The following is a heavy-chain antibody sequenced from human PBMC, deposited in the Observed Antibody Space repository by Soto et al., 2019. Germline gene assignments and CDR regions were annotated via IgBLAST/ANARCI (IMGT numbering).Heavy chain of an antibody. J-gene: IGHJ6*02. CDR1: GGSFSGYY. Sequence: PSETLSLTCAVYGGSFSGYYWSWIRQPPGKGLEWVGEINHSGSTNDNPSLKSRVTISVDTSKNLFSLKLSSVTAADTAVYYCARGKARIFGVVIIYYYGMNVWGHGTTVT. CDR3: ARGKARIFGVVIIYYYGMNV. D-gene: IGHD3-3*01. V-gene: IGHV4-34*01. CDR2: INHSGST.